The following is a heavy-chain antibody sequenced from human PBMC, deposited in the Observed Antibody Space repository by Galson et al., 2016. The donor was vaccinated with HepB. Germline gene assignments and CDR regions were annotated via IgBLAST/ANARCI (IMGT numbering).Heavy chain of an antibody. CDR1: GFAFNTYW. V-gene: IGHV3-7*01. CDR3: ARDDDYVWGTYRYTRTVPQYYFDY. J-gene: IGHJ4*02. D-gene: IGHD3-16*02. CDR2: IKQDASEK. Sequence: LRLSCAASGFAFNTYWMSWVRHAPGKGLEWVANIKQDASEKYYVDSVKGRFTISRDNAKNSLYLQMNSLTADDTAVYYCARDDDYVWGTYRYTRTVPQYYFDYWGQGTLVTVSS.